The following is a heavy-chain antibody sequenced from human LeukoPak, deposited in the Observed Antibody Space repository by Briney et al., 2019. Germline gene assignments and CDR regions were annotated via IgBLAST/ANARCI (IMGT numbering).Heavy chain of an antibody. D-gene: IGHD6-13*01. CDR3: ARVAAAAGTVAMDV. Sequence: PGGSLRLPCAASGFTFSSYGMHWVRQAPGKGLEWVAVISYDGSNKYYADSVKGRFTISRDNSKNTLYLQMNSLRAEDTAVYYCARVAAAAGTVAMDVWGQGTTVTVSS. CDR2: ISYDGSNK. V-gene: IGHV3-30*03. J-gene: IGHJ6*02. CDR1: GFTFSSYG.